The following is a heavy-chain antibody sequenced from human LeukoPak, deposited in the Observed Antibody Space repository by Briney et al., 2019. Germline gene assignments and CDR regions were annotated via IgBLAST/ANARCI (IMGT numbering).Heavy chain of an antibody. D-gene: IGHD6-13*01. CDR2: ISGSGGST. J-gene: IGHJ4*02. Sequence: GGSLRLSCAASGFTFSSYAMSWVRQAPGKGLEWVSTISGSGGSTYYADSVKGRFTISRDNSKNTLYLQMNSLRAEDTAVYYCARGFGIAAAGTKFDYWGQGTLVTVSS. V-gene: IGHV3-23*01. CDR3: ARGFGIAAAGTKFDY. CDR1: GFTFSSYA.